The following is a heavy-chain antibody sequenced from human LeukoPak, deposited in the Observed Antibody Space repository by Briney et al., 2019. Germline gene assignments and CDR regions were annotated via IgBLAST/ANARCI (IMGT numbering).Heavy chain of an antibody. Sequence: GGSLRLSCAASGFTFSSYAMSWVRQAPGKGLEWVSAISGSGGSTYYADSVKGRFTISRDNSKNTLYLQMNSLRAEDTAVYYCAKAVPVSMIVVVIKAAYYFDYWGQGTLVTVSS. CDR3: AKAVPVSMIVVVIKAAYYFDY. V-gene: IGHV3-23*01. CDR1: GFTFSSYA. D-gene: IGHD3-22*01. CDR2: ISGSGGST. J-gene: IGHJ4*02.